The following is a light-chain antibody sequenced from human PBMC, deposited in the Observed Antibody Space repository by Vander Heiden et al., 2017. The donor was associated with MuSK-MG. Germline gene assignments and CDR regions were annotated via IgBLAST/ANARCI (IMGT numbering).Light chain of an antibody. Sequence: EIVLTQSPATLSLSPGERATLSCRASQSVSSYLASYQQKPGQAPRLLLYDASNTATRTPARFSGSGSGTAFTLTISSLAPEDFAVYYCQQRSNWRLTFGGGTKVEIK. CDR2: DAS. J-gene: IGKJ4*01. V-gene: IGKV3-11*01. CDR3: QQRSNWRLT. CDR1: QSVSSY.